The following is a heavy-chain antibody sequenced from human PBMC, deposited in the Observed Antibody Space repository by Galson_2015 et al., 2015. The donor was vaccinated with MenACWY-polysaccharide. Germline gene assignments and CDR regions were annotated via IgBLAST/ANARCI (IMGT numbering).Heavy chain of an antibody. CDR1: GFTFNTFA. CDR2: ISYDGSNK. CDR3: ARGVRSFARSDY. Sequence: PLRVSCAGSGFTFNTFAMNWVRQAPGKGLEWVALISYDGSNKYNADFVKGRFTISGKNSKKTVYLQMDSLRPEDTSLYYCARGVRSFARSDYWGQGAQVTVSS. J-gene: IGHJ4*02. D-gene: IGHD3-10*01. V-gene: IGHV3-30-3*01.